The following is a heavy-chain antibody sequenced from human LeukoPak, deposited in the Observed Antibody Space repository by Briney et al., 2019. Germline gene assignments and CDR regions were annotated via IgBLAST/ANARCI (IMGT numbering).Heavy chain of an antibody. D-gene: IGHD4-17*01. V-gene: IGHV1-18*01. J-gene: IGHJ4*02. Sequence: ASVKVSCKASGYTFTSYGISLVRQAAGQGLEWMGWISAYNGNTNYARKLQGRVTMTTDTSTSTAYMELRSLRSDDTAVYYCARLDYGDYQYFDYWGQGTLVTVSS. CDR1: GYTFTSYG. CDR3: ARLDYGDYQYFDY. CDR2: ISAYNGNT.